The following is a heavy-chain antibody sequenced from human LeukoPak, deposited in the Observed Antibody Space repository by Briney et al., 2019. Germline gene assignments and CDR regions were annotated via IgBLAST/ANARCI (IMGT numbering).Heavy chain of an antibody. D-gene: IGHD1-7*01. J-gene: IGHJ3*02. Sequence: GRSLRLSCAASGFTFDDYAMHWVRQAPGKGLEWVSGISWNSGSIGYADSVKGRFTISRDNAKNSLYLQMNSLRAEDTALYYCAKDKTSGTTRRPAFDIWGQGTMVTVSS. CDR3: AKDKTSGTTRRPAFDI. V-gene: IGHV3-9*01. CDR1: GFTFDDYA. CDR2: ISWNSGSI.